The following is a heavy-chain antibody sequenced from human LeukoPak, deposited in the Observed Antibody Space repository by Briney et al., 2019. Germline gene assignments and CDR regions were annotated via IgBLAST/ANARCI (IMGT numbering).Heavy chain of an antibody. J-gene: IGHJ4*02. D-gene: IGHD2-15*01. CDR3: AKDRRLAATTQDC. CDR2: IYSGGST. V-gene: IGHV3-53*01. CDR1: GFTVSSNY. Sequence: GGSLRLSCAASGFTVSSNYMSWVRQAPGKGLEWVSVIYSGGSTYYADSVKGRFTISRDISKNMLYLQMNSLRAEDTAVYYCAKDRRLAATTQDCRGQGTLVTVSS.